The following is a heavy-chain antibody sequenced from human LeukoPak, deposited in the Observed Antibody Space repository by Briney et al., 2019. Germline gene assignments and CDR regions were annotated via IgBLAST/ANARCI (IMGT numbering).Heavy chain of an antibody. CDR2: VKSKTDGGTT. CDR1: GFTFRNAW. V-gene: IGHV3-15*01. CDR3: TTAGPSVSYYEIVNY. Sequence: GGSLRLSCAASGFTFRNAWMRWVRQAPGKGLEWVGRVKSKTDGGTTDYAAPVKGRFTISRDDSKNTLYLQMNGLKTDDAAVFYSTTAGPSVSYYEIVNYWGQGTLVTVSS. J-gene: IGHJ4*02. D-gene: IGHD1-26*01.